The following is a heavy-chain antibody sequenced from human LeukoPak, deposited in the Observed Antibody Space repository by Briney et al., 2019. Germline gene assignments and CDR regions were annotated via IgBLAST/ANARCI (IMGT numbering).Heavy chain of an antibody. J-gene: IGHJ4*02. V-gene: IGHV3-23*01. CDR1: GFTFSSYG. CDR3: AKDPVRYFDWLSNLDY. D-gene: IGHD3-9*01. CDR2: IIGSGSST. Sequence: GGSLRLSCAASGFTFSSYGMSWVRQAPGKGLQWVSVIIGSGSSTYYADSVKGRFTISRDNSKNTLYLQMNSLRAEDTAVYYCAKDPVRYFDWLSNLDYWGQGTLVTVSS.